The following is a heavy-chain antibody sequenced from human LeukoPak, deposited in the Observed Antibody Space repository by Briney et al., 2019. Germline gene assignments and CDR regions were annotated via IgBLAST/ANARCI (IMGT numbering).Heavy chain of an antibody. Sequence: LSLTCAVYGGSFSGYYWSWIRQPPGKGLEWVGRTRNKANSYTTEYAASVKGRFTISRDDSKNSLYLQMNSLKTEDTAVYYCARGGYYYDSSGYFDYWGQGTLVTVSS. J-gene: IGHJ4*02. CDR2: TRNKANSYTT. CDR1: GGSFSGYY. CDR3: ARGGYYYDSSGYFDY. D-gene: IGHD3-22*01. V-gene: IGHV3-72*01.